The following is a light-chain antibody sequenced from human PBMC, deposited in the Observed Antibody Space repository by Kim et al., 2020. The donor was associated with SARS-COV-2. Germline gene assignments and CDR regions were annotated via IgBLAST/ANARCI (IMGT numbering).Light chain of an antibody. CDR1: SSNIGAGYD. Sequence: QSVLTQPPSVSGAPGQRVTISCTGSSSNIGAGYDVNWYQQFPGTAPKLLIYGNSNRSSGVPDRFSGSKSGTSVSLAITGLQAEDETDYYCQSYDSSLSGYVFGTGTKVTVL. CDR2: GNS. V-gene: IGLV1-40*01. CDR3: QSYDSSLSGYV. J-gene: IGLJ1*01.